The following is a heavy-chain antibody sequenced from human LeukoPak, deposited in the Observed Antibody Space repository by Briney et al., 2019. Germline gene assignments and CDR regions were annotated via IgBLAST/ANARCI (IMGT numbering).Heavy chain of an antibody. V-gene: IGHV1-69*13. Sequence: SVKVSCKASGGTFGSYVISWVRQAPGQGLEWMGGIIPIFGTAHYAQKFQGRLTITADESTSTVYMEMSSLRSEDAAMYYCAKEGDTALVTGYFDLWGRGTLVTVSA. CDR2: IIPIFGTA. D-gene: IGHD5-18*01. J-gene: IGHJ2*01. CDR3: AKEGDTALVTGYFDL. CDR1: GGTFGSYV.